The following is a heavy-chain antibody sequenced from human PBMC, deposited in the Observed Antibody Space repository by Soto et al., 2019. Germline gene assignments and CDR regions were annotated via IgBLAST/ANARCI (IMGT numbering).Heavy chain of an antibody. J-gene: IGHJ6*03. CDR1: GGSFSGYY. D-gene: IGHD3-3*01. V-gene: IGHV4-34*01. CDR3: ARLGITIFGVVMFSYYYMDV. CDR2: INHSGST. Sequence: PSETLSLTCAVYGGSFSGYYWSWIRQPPGKGLEWIGEINHSGSTNYNPSLKSRVTISVDTSKNQFSLKLSSVTAADTAVYYCARLGITIFGVVMFSYYYMDVWAKGTTVTVSS.